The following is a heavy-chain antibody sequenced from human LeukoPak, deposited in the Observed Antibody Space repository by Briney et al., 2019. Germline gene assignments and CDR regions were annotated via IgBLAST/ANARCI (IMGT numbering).Heavy chain of an antibody. CDR2: IWEDGGQK. CDR1: GFTLNNYW. J-gene: IGHJ4*02. D-gene: IGHD6-6*01. Sequence: PGGSLRLSCAASGFTLNNYWMNWVRQAPGKGLEWVANIWEDGGQKYYVDSVKGRFTISRDNAKNSLYLQMNSLRAEDTAVYSGARGDSSSKIDYWGQGTLVTVSS. CDR3: ARGDSSSKIDY. V-gene: IGHV3-7*01.